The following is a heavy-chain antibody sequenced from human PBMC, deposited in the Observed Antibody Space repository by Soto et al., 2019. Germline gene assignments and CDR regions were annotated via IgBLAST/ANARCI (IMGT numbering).Heavy chain of an antibody. J-gene: IGHJ3*02. CDR3: AKIPHSSSWYLDAFDI. CDR2: ISGSGGST. CDR1: GFTFSSYA. Sequence: EVQLLESGGGLVQPGGSLRLSCAASGFTFSSYAMSWVRQAPGKGLEWVSAISGSGGSTYYADSVKGLFTISRDNSKNTLYLQMNSLTAEDTAVYYCAKIPHSSSWYLDAFDIWGQGTMVTVSS. D-gene: IGHD6-13*01. V-gene: IGHV3-23*01.